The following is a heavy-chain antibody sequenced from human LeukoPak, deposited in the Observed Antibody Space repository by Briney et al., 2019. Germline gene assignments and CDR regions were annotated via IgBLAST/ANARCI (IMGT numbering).Heavy chain of an antibody. CDR3: ARRLRWSGYYYFDY. CDR1: GYSFTSYW. V-gene: IGHV5-51*01. J-gene: IGHJ4*02. Sequence: GESLKISCKGSGYSFTSYWIGWVRQMPGKGPEWMGIIYPGDSDTRYSPSFQGQVTISADKSISTAYLQWSSLRASDTAMYYCARRLRWSGYYYFDYWGQGTLVTVSS. CDR2: IYPGDSDT. D-gene: IGHD3-3*01.